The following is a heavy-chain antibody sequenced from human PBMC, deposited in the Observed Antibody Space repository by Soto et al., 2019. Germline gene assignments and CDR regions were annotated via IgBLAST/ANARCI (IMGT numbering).Heavy chain of an antibody. CDR1: GYTFTGYY. J-gene: IGHJ3*02. D-gene: IGHD1-1*01. CDR3: ARPLGNVGAFDI. CDR2: INPNSGGT. V-gene: IGHV1-2*02. Sequence: ASVKVSCKASGYTFTGYYMHWLRQAPGQGLEWMGWINPNSGGTNYAQKFQGRVTMTRDTSISTAYMELSRLRSDDTAVYYCARPLGNVGAFDIWGQGTMVTVSS.